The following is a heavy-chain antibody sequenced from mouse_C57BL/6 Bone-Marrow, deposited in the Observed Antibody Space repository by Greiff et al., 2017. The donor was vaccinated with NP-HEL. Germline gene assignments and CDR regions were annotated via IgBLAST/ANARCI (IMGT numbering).Heavy chain of an antibody. Sequence: QVQLQHSGAELARPGASVKLSCKASGYTFTSYGISWVKQRTGQGLEWIGEIYPRSGNTYYNEKFKGKATLTADKSSSTAYMELRSLTSEDSAVYFCARGVYYDYDVDYWGQGTTLTVSS. CDR2: IYPRSGNT. J-gene: IGHJ2*01. D-gene: IGHD2-4*01. CDR3: ARGVYYDYDVDY. V-gene: IGHV1-81*01. CDR1: GYTFTSYG.